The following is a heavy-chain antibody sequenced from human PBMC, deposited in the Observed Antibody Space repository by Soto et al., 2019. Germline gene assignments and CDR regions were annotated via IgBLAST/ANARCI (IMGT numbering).Heavy chain of an antibody. J-gene: IGHJ6*02. Sequence: SETLSLTCKVSGGSISNYYWSWIRQPPGKGLEWIGYILYSGDTTYNPSLKSRVTISVDTSKNQFSLKLSSVIAADTAVYYCARAEARCSSSTCNSHYYSGMDVWGQGTTVTVSS. CDR3: ARAEARCSSSTCNSHYYSGMDV. CDR1: GGSISNYY. D-gene: IGHD2-21*02. V-gene: IGHV4-59*12. CDR2: ILYSGDT.